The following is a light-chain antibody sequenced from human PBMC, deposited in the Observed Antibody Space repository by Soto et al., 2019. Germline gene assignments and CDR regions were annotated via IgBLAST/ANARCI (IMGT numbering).Light chain of an antibody. Sequence: EIVLTQSPGTLSLSPGERATLSRRASQSVSSNSLAWFQLKPGQAPRLLIYGASSRATGIPDRFSGSGSGTAFTLTISSLQPEDFATYYCQQSYSTPITFGQGTRLEIK. CDR1: QSVSSNS. CDR3: QQSYSTPIT. J-gene: IGKJ5*01. CDR2: GAS. V-gene: IGKV3-20*01.